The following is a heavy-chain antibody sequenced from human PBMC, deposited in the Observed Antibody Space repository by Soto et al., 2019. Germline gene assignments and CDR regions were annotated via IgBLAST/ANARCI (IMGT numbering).Heavy chain of an antibody. D-gene: IGHD2-15*01. CDR2: TYYRSKWTN. Sequence: QVQLQQSGPGLVKPSQTLSLTCAISGDSVSSISASWNWIRQSPSRGLEWLGRTYYRSKWTNDYAVSVKSRITVNPDTSKNPFSLQLSSVTPEDTAMYYCVRGYSSSFDYWGQGTLVTVSS. CDR3: VRGYSSSFDY. V-gene: IGHV6-1*01. J-gene: IGHJ4*02. CDR1: GDSVSSISAS.